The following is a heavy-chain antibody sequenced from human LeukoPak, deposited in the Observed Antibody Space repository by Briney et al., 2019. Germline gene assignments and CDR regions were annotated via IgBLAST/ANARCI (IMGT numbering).Heavy chain of an antibody. D-gene: IGHD6-19*01. J-gene: IGHJ4*02. CDR2: ISGSGGST. CDR3: AKAPIAVAVRDYFDY. V-gene: IGHV3-23*01. CDR1: GLTFSSYA. Sequence: GGSLRLSCAASGLTFSSYAMSWVRQARGKGREWVSSISGSGGSTYYAASVKGRFTISRDNSKNTLYLQMNSPRADDTAVYYCAKAPIAVAVRDYFDYWGQGTLVTVSS.